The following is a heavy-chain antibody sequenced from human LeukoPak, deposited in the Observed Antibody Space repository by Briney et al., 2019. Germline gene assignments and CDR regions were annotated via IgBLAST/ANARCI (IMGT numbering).Heavy chain of an antibody. CDR2: IWYDGSNK. V-gene: IGHV3-33*01. CDR3: ARDCMVRGVSRYLDP. J-gene: IGHJ5*02. Sequence: GGSLRLSCAASGFTFSSYGMHWVRQAPGKGLEWVAVIWYDGSNKYYADSVKGRFTISRDNSKNTLYLQMNSLRAEDTAVYYCARDCMVRGVSRYLDPWGQGTLVTVSS. D-gene: IGHD3-10*01. CDR1: GFTFSSYG.